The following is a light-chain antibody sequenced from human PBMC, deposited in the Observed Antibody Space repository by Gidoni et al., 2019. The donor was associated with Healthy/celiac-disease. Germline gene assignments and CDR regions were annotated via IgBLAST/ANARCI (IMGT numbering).Light chain of an antibody. J-gene: IGKJ4*01. Sequence: EIVLTQSPATLSLSPGERATLSCRASQSVSSYLALYQQKPGQASRLLIYDASNRATVIPARFSGSWSGTDFTLTISSLEPEDFAVYYCQQRSNLVTFGGGTKVEIK. CDR1: QSVSSY. V-gene: IGKV3-11*01. CDR2: DAS. CDR3: QQRSNLVT.